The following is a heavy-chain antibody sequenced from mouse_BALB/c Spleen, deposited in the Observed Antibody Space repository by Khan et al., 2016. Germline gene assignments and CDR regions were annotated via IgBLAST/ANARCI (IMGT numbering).Heavy chain of an antibody. CDR1: GYTFNSYN. D-gene: IGHD2-4*01. V-gene: IGHV1-12*01. CDR3: ARSGNDYDGWFFDV. Sequence: QVQLQQPGSELVKPGASVKMPCKASGYTFNSYNMHWVKQTPGQGLEWIGIFYPGNGDTSYDQKFKGKATLSADKSSSTAYMQLSSLTSEDSAVXYCARSGNDYDGWFFDVWGAGTTITVSS. CDR2: FYPGNGDT. J-gene: IGHJ1*01.